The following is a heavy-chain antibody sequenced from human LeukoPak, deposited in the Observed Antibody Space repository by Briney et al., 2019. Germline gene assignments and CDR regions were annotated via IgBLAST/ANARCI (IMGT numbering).Heavy chain of an antibody. Sequence: ASVKVSCKASGYTFTSYDINWVRQATGQGLEWMGWMNPNSGNTGYAQKFQGRVTITRNTSISTAYMELSSLRSEDTAVYYCAREYSSSGGYDYWGQGTLVTVSS. CDR1: GYTFTSYD. V-gene: IGHV1-8*03. CDR3: AREYSSSGGYDY. J-gene: IGHJ4*02. D-gene: IGHD6-13*01. CDR2: MNPNSGNT.